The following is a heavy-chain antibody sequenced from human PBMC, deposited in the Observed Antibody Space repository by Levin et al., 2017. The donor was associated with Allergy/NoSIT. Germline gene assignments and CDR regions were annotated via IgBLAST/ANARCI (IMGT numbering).Heavy chain of an antibody. J-gene: IGHJ4*02. CDR1: GFTFSSYG. D-gene: IGHD4-17*01. CDR3: AREDYGAGYFDY. Sequence: AGGSLRLSCAASGFTFSSYGMHWVRQAPGKGLEWVAVIWYDGSNKYYADSVKGRFTISRDNSKNTLYLQMNSLRAEDTAVYYCAREDYGAGYFDYWGQGTLVTVSS. V-gene: IGHV3-33*01. CDR2: IWYDGSNK.